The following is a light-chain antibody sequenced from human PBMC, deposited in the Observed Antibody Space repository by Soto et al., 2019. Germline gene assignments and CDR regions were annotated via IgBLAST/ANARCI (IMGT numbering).Light chain of an antibody. CDR1: QGVGSN. J-gene: IGKJ1*01. V-gene: IGKV3-15*01. Sequence: EVVLTQSPATLSVSPGAGAALSCRASQGVGSNLAWYQQNRGQAPRLLVYGASTRATGVPARFSGSGSGTEFTLTISSLQSEDFAVYYCQQYNNWPPWTFGQGTKVDIK. CDR3: QQYNNWPPWT. CDR2: GAS.